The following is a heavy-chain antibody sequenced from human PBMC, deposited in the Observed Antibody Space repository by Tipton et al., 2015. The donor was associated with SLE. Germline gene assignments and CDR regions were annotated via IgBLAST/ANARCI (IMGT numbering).Heavy chain of an antibody. V-gene: IGHV3-53*01. CDR3: AGASWNYGFFDY. D-gene: IGHD1-7*01. J-gene: IGHJ4*02. CDR2: VFNAGAT. Sequence: SLRLSCTASGFTFSYYNMNWVRQAPGEGLEWVSVVFNAGATYYADSVKGRFTMSRDNSMNTLSLQMNSLRAEDTAVYYCAGASWNYGFFDYWGQGTLVTVSS. CDR1: GFTFSYYN.